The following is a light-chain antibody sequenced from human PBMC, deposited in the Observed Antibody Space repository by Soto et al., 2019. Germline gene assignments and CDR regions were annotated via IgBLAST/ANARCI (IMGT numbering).Light chain of an antibody. CDR1: SSDVGGYNF. CDR2: DVT. V-gene: IGLV2-14*01. Sequence: QSALTQPASVSGSPGQSITLSCTGTSSDVGGYNFVSWYQQHPGTAPKLMIYDVTNRPSGVSNRFSGSKSGNTASLTISGLQPEDDGDYYCSSYTSSSTVVFGGGTKLTVL. CDR3: SSYTSSSTVV. J-gene: IGLJ2*01.